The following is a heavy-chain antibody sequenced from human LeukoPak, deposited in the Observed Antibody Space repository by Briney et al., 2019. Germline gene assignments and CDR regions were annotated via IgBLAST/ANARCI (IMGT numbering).Heavy chain of an antibody. CDR3: ARVGAGGWYGDY. CDR2: IYHSGST. D-gene: IGHD6-19*01. Sequence: SETLSLTCTVSGYSISSGYYWGWIRQPPGKGLEWIGSIYHSGSTYYNPSLKSRVTISVDTSKNQFSLKLSSVTAADTAVYYCARVGAGGWYGDYWGQGTLVTVSS. J-gene: IGHJ4*02. CDR1: GYSISSGYY. V-gene: IGHV4-38-2*02.